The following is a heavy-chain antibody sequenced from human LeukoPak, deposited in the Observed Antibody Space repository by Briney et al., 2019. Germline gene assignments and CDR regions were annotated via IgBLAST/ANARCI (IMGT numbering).Heavy chain of an antibody. Sequence: GESLRLSCAASRFTFNNYNMNWVRQAPGKGTEWVSSISSSSIYIFYADSVRGRFTISRDNAKNSLYLQMNSLRAEDTAVYYCAELGITMIGGVWGKGTTVTISS. J-gene: IGHJ6*04. CDR1: RFTFNNYN. CDR2: ISSSSIYI. V-gene: IGHV3-21*01. CDR3: AELGITMIGGV. D-gene: IGHD3-10*02.